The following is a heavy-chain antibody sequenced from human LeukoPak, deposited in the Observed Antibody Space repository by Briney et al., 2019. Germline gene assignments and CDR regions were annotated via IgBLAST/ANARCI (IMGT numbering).Heavy chain of an antibody. CDR1: GGSFSSGPYY. V-gene: IGHV4-30-2*01. J-gene: IGHJ4*02. D-gene: IGHD3-22*01. CDR3: ARDQVDYDIPDHFDY. Sequence: SQTLSLTCTVSGGSFSSGPYYWTWIRQPPGKGLEWIGYIYHSGSTYYNPSLKSRVTMSIDRSRNQFSLNLNSVTAADTAVYFCARDQVDYDIPDHFDYWGKGTLVTVSS. CDR2: IYHSGST.